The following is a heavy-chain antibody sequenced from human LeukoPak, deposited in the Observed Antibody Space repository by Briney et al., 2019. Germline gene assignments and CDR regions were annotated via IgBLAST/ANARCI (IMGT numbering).Heavy chain of an antibody. CDR2: FIPIFGTA. D-gene: IGHD5-18*01. V-gene: IGHV1-69*13. CDR1: GGTFSSYA. J-gene: IGHJ4*02. CDR3: AREERGYSYGYPWYFDY. Sequence: SVKVSCKPSGGTFSSYAISWVRQTPGQGLEWMGRFIPIFGTANYAQKYQGRVTITADESTSTAYMELSSLRSEDTAVYYCAREERGYSYGYPWYFDYWGQGTLVTVSS.